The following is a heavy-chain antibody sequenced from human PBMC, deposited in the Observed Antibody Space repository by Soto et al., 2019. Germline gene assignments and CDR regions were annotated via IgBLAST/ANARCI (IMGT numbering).Heavy chain of an antibody. CDR3: ARDDGVGEDYYYYGMDV. Sequence: SVKVSCTASGGTFSSYAISWVRQAPGQGLEWMGGIIPIFGTANYAQKFQGRVTITADESTSTAYMELSSLRSEDTAVYYCARDDGVGEDYYYYGMDVWGHGTTVTVSS. V-gene: IGHV1-69*13. CDR1: GGTFSSYA. D-gene: IGHD4-17*01. J-gene: IGHJ6*02. CDR2: IIPIFGTA.